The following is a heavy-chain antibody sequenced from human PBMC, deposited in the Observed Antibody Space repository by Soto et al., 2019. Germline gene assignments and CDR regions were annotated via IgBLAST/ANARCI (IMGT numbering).Heavy chain of an antibody. Sequence: PSETLSLTCTVSGGSISSYYWSWIRQPPGKGLEWIGYIYYSGSTNYNPSLKSRVTISVDTSKNQFSLKLSSVTAAGTAVYYCARESTTTNYYYYGMDVWGQGTTVTVSS. V-gene: IGHV4-59*01. CDR1: GGSISSYY. J-gene: IGHJ6*02. D-gene: IGHD4-17*01. CDR2: IYYSGST. CDR3: ARESTTTNYYYYGMDV.